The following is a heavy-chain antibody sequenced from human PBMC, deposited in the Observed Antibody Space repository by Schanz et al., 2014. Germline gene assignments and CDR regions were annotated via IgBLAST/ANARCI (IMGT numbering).Heavy chain of an antibody. CDR3: ARDGEAAAGCDY. D-gene: IGHD6-13*01. V-gene: IGHV1-46*03. Sequence: QVQLVQSGAEVKKPGASVKVSCKASGYTFTSYDINWVRQAPGQGLEWMGIINPSGGSTSYAQKSQGRVTMTRDSSTSTVYMELSSLRSEHTAVYDCARDGEAAAGCDYWGQGTLVTVSS. CDR2: INPSGGST. CDR1: GYTFTSYD. J-gene: IGHJ4*02.